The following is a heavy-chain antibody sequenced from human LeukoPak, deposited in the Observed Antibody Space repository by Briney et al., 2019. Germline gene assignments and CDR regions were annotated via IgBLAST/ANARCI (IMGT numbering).Heavy chain of an antibody. Sequence: SETLSLTCTVSGGSISSGSYYWGWIRQPPGKGLEWIGSIYYSGSTYYNPSLKSRVTISVDTSKNQFSLKLSSVTAADTAVYYCPRLDWNYSFDYWGQGTLVTVSS. D-gene: IGHD1-7*01. CDR1: GGSISSGSYY. J-gene: IGHJ4*02. CDR2: IYYSGST. V-gene: IGHV4-39*01. CDR3: PRLDWNYSFDY.